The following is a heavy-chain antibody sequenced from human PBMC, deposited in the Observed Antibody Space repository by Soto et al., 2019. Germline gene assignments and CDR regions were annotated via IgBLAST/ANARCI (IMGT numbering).Heavy chain of an antibody. D-gene: IGHD2-15*01. CDR1: GGTFSSYA. Sequence: QVQLVQSGAEVKKPGSSVKVSCKASGGTFSSYAISWVRQAPGQGLEWIGGIIPIFGTANYAQKFQGRVTITADESTSTAYMELSSLRSEDTAVYYCARVWCSGGSRYYYGMDVWGQGTTVTVSS. CDR3: ARVWCSGGSRYYYGMDV. V-gene: IGHV1-69*12. CDR2: IIPIFGTA. J-gene: IGHJ6*02.